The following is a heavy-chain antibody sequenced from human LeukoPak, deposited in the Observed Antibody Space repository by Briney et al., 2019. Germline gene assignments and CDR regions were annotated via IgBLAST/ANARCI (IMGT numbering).Heavy chain of an antibody. V-gene: IGHV3-30-3*01. Sequence: PGRSLRLSCAPSGFTFSSYAMHWVRQAPGKGLEWVAVISYDGSNKYYADSVKGRFTISRDNSKNTLYLQMNSLRAEDTAVYCGARGHVGRWPLGLWGEGTLVTVSS. CDR3: ARGHVGRWPLGL. CDR2: ISYDGSNK. D-gene: IGHD5-24*01. J-gene: IGHJ4*02. CDR1: GFTFSSYA.